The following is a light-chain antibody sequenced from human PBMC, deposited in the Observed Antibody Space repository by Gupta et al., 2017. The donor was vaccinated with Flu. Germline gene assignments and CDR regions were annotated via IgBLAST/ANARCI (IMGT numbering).Light chain of an antibody. V-gene: IGLV3-19*01. CDR2: DKN. CDR3: NSRESTDNHQEV. J-gene: IGLJ2*01. CDR1: SLRKCD. Sequence: QKVRTKCQEDSLRKCDASWYQQKPRQAPVLVLYDKNIRPSGSPARCSGSISGNTAALTITGAQAEEEADYYCNSRESTDNHQEVFGGGTKLTVL.